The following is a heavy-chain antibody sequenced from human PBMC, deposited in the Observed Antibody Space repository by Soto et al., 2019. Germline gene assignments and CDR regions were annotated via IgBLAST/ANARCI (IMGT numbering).Heavy chain of an antibody. CDR1: GYTFTGYF. CDR3: ARVIRGAYYNSPLDT. Sequence: ASVKVSCKASGYTFTGYFTHWVRQAPGQGLEWMGWINPYSGGADYAQSFQGRVTMTRDTSISTVYMELSRLRFDDTAVYYCARVIRGAYYNSPLDTWGQGTVVTVAS. D-gene: IGHD3-10*01. V-gene: IGHV1-2*02. CDR2: INPYSGGA. J-gene: IGHJ5*02.